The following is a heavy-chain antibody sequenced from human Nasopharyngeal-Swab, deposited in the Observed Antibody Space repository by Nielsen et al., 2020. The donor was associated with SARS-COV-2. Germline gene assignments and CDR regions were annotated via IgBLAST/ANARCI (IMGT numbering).Heavy chain of an antibody. CDR2: ISAYNGNT. Sequence: ASVKASCKASGYTFTSYGISWVRQAPGQGLEWMGWISAYNGNTNYAQKLQGRVTMTTDTSTSTAYMELRSLRSDDTAVYYCARDPDYGDYVDYWGQGTLVTVSS. D-gene: IGHD4-17*01. CDR3: ARDPDYGDYVDY. V-gene: IGHV1-18*01. CDR1: GYTFTSYG. J-gene: IGHJ4*02.